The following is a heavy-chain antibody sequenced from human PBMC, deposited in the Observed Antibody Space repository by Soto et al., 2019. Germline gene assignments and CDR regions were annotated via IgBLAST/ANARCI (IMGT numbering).Heavy chain of an antibody. D-gene: IGHD6-19*01. CDR2: INPSGGST. CDR1: GYTFTSYY. V-gene: IGHV1-46*01. CDR3: ARVDGYSSGWYRGWFDP. Sequence: ASVKVSCKASGYTFTSYYIHWVRQAPGQGLEWMGIINPSGGSTSYAQKFQGRVTMTRDTSTSTVYMELSSLRSEDTAVYYCARVDGYSSGWYRGWFDPWGQGTLVTVSS. J-gene: IGHJ5*02.